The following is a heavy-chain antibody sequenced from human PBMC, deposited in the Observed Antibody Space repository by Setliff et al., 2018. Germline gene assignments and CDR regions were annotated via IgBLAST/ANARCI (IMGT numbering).Heavy chain of an antibody. Sequence: PSETLSLTCAVYGGSFSGYYWSWIRQPPGKGLEWIGEINHSGSTNYNPSLKSRVTISVDTSKNQFSLKLSSVTAADTAVYYCARWTTMGHTPYFDYWGQGSLVTVSS. CDR1: GGSFSGYY. D-gene: IGHD1-1*01. V-gene: IGHV4-34*01. J-gene: IGHJ4*02. CDR2: INHSGST. CDR3: ARWTTMGHTPYFDY.